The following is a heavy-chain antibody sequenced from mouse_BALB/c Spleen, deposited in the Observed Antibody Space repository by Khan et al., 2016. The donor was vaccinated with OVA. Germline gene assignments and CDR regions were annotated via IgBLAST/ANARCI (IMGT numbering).Heavy chain of an antibody. CDR1: GYSITSDYA. V-gene: IGHV3-2*02. CDR3: ASGRLFLRYPDYFDY. Sequence: VQLKQSGPGLLKPSQSLSLTCTVTGYSITSDYAWNWIRQFPGNKQEWMAYIGYSGSTTYNPSLRSRISITRDTSKNQFFLQLNSVTTEDTATYYCASGRLFLRYPDYFDYWGQGTTLTVSS. D-gene: IGHD1-1*01. J-gene: IGHJ2*01. CDR2: IGYSGST.